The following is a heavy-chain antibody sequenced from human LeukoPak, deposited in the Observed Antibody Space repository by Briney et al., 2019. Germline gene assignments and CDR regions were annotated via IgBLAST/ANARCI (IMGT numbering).Heavy chain of an antibody. CDR2: INLNSGDT. CDR1: GYSFTGYY. Sequence: ASVKVSCKPSGYSFTGYYMHWMRQAPGQGLEGMGWINLNSGDTNYAEKFQGRVTMTRDTSISTAYVELSRLRYDDTAVYYCASWAGGNAPVASFDYWGQGTLVTVSS. J-gene: IGHJ4*02. D-gene: IGHD1-14*01. V-gene: IGHV1-2*02. CDR3: ASWAGGNAPVASFDY.